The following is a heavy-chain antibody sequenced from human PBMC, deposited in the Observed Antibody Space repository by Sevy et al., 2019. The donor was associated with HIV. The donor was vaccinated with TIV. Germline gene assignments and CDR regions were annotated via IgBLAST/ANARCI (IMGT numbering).Heavy chain of an antibody. J-gene: IGHJ6*02. D-gene: IGHD3-10*01. Sequence: GGSLRLSCAASGFTFSSYAMHWVRQAPGKGLEWVAVISYDGSNKYYADSVKGRFTISSDNSKNTLYLQMNSLRAEDTAVYYCAREEEGFITMVRGDYYGMDVWGQGTTVTVSS. V-gene: IGHV3-30-3*01. CDR2: ISYDGSNK. CDR3: AREEEGFITMVRGDYYGMDV. CDR1: GFTFSSYA.